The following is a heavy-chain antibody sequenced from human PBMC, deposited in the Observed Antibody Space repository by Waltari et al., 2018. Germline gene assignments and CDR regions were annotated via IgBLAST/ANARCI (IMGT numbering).Heavy chain of an antibody. V-gene: IGHV3-66*02. J-gene: IGHJ6*02. Sequence: EVQLVESGGGLVQPGGSLSLSCAASDLTVSSNYMSWVRRAPGKGLEWVSIIYSGGSTYYAVSVKGRFTISRDNSKNTLYLQMNSLRPEDTAVYYCTRDRRSPSDYYYGMDVWGQGTTVTVSS. CDR2: IYSGGST. CDR3: TRDRRSPSDYYYGMDV. CDR1: DLTVSSNY. D-gene: IGHD1-26*01.